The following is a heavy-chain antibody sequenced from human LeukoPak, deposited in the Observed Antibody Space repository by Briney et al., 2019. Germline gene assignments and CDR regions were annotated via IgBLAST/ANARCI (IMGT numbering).Heavy chain of an antibody. CDR1: GFTFSSYG. CDR3: ARGGTGYYKGLTTD. V-gene: IGHV3-30*02. CDR2: IRYDGSNK. J-gene: IGHJ4*02. D-gene: IGHD3-9*01. Sequence: GRSLRLSCAASGFTFSSYGMHWVRQAPGKGLEWVAFIRYDGSNKYYADSVKGRFTISRDNSKNTLYLQMNSLRAEDTAVYYCARGGTGYYKGLTTDWGQGTLVTVSS.